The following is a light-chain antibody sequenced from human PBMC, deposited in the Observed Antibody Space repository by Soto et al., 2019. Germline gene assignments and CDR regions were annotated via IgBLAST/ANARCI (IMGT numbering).Light chain of an antibody. V-gene: IGLV2-8*01. CDR3: SSYAGSDNLVV. CDR2: EVS. J-gene: IGLJ2*01. CDR1: SSDVGGYNY. Sequence: QSALTQPPSASGSPGPSVTLSCTGTSSDVGGYNYVSWYHQHPGKAPKLMIYEVSKRPSGGPDRFSGSKSGNTASLTVSGLQAEDEADYYCSSYAGSDNLVVFGGGTKLTVL.